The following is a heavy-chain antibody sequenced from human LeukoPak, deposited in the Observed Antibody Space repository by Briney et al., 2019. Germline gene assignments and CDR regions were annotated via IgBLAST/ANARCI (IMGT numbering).Heavy chain of an antibody. Sequence: PGGSLRLSCGASGFTFSDYYMSWIRQAPGKGLEWVSHISSSGSTRYYADSVKGRFTISRDNAKNSLYLQMNSLRAEDTAVYYCARGLGRSTARPYYMDVWGKGTTVTVSS. CDR3: ARGLGRSTARPYYMDV. CDR1: GFTFSDYY. V-gene: IGHV3-11*01. CDR2: ISSSGSTR. J-gene: IGHJ6*03. D-gene: IGHD1-26*01.